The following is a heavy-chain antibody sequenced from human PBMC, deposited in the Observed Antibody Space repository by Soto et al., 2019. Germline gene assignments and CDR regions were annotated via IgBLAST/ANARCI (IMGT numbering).Heavy chain of an antibody. CDR1: GFSLSTSGVA. V-gene: IGHV2-5*01. CDR3: AHRRRVVITDTTHGYFDF. Sequence: QITLKESGPTLVKPTQTLTLTCTFSGFSLSTSGVAVGWIRQPPGKALEWLALIYWNDDKRYSPSLKTRPTITKDTSKKQVVLTMTNMDSVDTATYYCAHRRRVVITDTTHGYFDFWGRGTLVTVSS. D-gene: IGHD3-22*01. CDR2: IYWNDDK. J-gene: IGHJ2*01.